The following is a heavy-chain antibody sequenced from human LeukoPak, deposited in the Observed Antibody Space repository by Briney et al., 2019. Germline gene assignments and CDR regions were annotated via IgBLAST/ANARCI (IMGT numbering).Heavy chain of an antibody. V-gene: IGHV3-7*01. J-gene: IGHJ3*02. CDR1: GFTFSGYW. CDR2: INQDGSAK. D-gene: IGHD3-10*01. Sequence: QSGGSLRLSCAASGFTFSGYWMSWVRQAPGKGLEWVANINQDGSAKYYVDSVKGRFTISKDNAKKSLYLLMNSLRAEDTAVYYCARGDYYDSRTSFIDAFDIWGQGTKVTVSS. CDR3: ARGDYYDSRTSFIDAFDI.